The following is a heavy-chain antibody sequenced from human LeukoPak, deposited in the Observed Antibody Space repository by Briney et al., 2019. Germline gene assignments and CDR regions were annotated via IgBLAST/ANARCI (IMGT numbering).Heavy chain of an antibody. CDR3: ASAGIAVAGSLLWFVY. Sequence: ASVKVSCKAFGYTFTGYYMHWVRQAPGQGLEWMGWINPNSGGTNYAQKFQGRVTMTRDTSISTAYMELSRLRSDDTAVYYCASAGIAVAGSLLWFVYWGQGTLVTVSS. V-gene: IGHV1-2*02. CDR2: INPNSGGT. J-gene: IGHJ4*02. D-gene: IGHD6-19*01. CDR1: GYTFTGYY.